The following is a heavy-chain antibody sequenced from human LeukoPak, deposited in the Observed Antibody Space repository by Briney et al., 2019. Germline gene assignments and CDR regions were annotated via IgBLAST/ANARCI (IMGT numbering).Heavy chain of an antibody. Sequence: SETLSLTCTVSGGSISSSSYYWGWIRQPPGKGLEWIGSIYYSGSTYYNPSLKSRVTISVDTSKNQFSLKLSSVTAADTAVYYRASVPTQWLAIDYWGQGTLVTVSS. V-gene: IGHV4-39*01. CDR3: ASVPTQWLAIDY. CDR1: GGSISSSSYY. J-gene: IGHJ4*02. D-gene: IGHD6-19*01. CDR2: IYYSGST.